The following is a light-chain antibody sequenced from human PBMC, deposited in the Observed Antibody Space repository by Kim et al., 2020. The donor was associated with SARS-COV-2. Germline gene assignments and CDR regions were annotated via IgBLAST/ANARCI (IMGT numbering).Light chain of an antibody. Sequence: DIQMTQSPATLSASVGDRVTITCRASQSVSSWLAWYQQKPGKAPKLLFYKASTLEGGVPSRFSGRGSGTEFTLTINSLQPDDFATYACQQYISHPYTFRQATTLEI. CDR3: QQYISHPYT. J-gene: IGKJ2*01. CDR1: QSVSSW. V-gene: IGKV1-5*03. CDR2: KAS.